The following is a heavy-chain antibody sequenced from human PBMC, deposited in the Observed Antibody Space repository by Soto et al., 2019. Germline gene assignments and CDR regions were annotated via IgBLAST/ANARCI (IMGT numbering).Heavy chain of an antibody. V-gene: IGHV3-73*02. J-gene: IGHJ4*02. CDR1: GFTFSGSA. CDR3: TRDSSGYYDSATFDY. D-gene: IGHD3-22*01. Sequence: EVQLVESGGGLVQPGGSLKLSCAASGFTFSGSAMHWVRQASGKGLEWVGRIRSKANSYATAYAASVKGRFTISRDDSKNTAYLQMNRLKTEDTAVYYCTRDSSGYYDSATFDYWGQGTLVTVSS. CDR2: IRSKANSYAT.